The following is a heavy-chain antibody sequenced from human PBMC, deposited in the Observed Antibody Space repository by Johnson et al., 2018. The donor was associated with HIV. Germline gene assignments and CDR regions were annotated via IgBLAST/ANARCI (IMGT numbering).Heavy chain of an antibody. CDR3: ARAGGIFGVEDADAFDF. CDR2: ISYDGSNK. J-gene: IGHJ3*01. D-gene: IGHD3-3*01. V-gene: IGHV3-30*04. Sequence: QVQLVESGGGVVQPGRSLRLSCAASGFTFSSYAMHWVRQAPGKGLEWVAVISYDGSNKYYADSVKGRFTISRDNSKNTLYLQMNSLRAEDTAVYYCARAGGIFGVEDADAFDFWGQGTMVTVSS. CDR1: GFTFSSYA.